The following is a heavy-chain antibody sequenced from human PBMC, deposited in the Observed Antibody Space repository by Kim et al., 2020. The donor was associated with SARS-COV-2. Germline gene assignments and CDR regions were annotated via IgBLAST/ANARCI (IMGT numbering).Heavy chain of an antibody. V-gene: IGHV3-73*01. CDR3: TRLPDYGRYYNYGLDV. CDR2: IRTKANNYAT. D-gene: IGHD3-16*01. Sequence: GGSLRLSCAASVFSFSDSGMYWVRQASGKGLEWIGRIRTKANNYATAYAASVKGRFTISRDDSEKMAYLEMHSLKTEDTAIYYCTRLPDYGRYYNYGLDV. J-gene: IGHJ6*01. CDR1: VFSFSDSG.